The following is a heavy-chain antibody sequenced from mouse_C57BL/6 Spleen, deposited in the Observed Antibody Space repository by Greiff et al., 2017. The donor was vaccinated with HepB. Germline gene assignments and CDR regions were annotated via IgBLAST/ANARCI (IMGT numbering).Heavy chain of an antibody. D-gene: IGHD1-1*01. CDR3: VRRNYGDY. J-gene: IGHJ2*01. Sequence: EVKLMESGGGLVQPKGSLKLSCAASGFSFNTYAMNWVRQAPGKGLEWVARIRSKSNNYATYYADSVKDRFTISRDDSESMLDLQMNNLKTEDTAMYYCVRRNYGDYWGQGTTLTVSS. V-gene: IGHV10-1*01. CDR1: GFSFNTYA. CDR2: IRSKSNNYAT.